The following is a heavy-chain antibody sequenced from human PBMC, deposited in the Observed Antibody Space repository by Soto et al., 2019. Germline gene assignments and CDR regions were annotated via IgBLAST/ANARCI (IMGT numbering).Heavy chain of an antibody. D-gene: IGHD1-26*01. Sequence: ASETLSLTCAVYGKSLSGYYWSWIRQPPGKALEWIGEINHSGNTNYNPSLKSRVTISVDTSKNQLFLNLSSVTAADTAMYYCARHHVRGRTIAGAAEFCGQGTLVTAPQ. CDR3: ARHHVRGRTIAGAAEF. CDR1: GKSLSGYY. V-gene: IGHV4-34*01. CDR2: INHSGNT. J-gene: IGHJ4*02.